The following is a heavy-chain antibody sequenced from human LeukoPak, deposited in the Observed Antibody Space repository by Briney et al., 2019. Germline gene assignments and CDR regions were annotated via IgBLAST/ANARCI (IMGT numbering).Heavy chain of an antibody. CDR2: ISSSGSTI. CDR1: GFTFSDYY. V-gene: IGHV3-11*01. J-gene: IGHJ4*02. CDR3: ARGRLPLCSTSCPFDY. D-gene: IGHD2-2*01. Sequence: GGSLRLSCAASGFTFSDYYMSWIRQAPGKGLEWVSYISSSGSTIYYADSVKGRFTISRDNAKNSLYLQMNSLRAEDTAVYYCARGRLPLCSTSCPFDYWGQGTLVTVSS.